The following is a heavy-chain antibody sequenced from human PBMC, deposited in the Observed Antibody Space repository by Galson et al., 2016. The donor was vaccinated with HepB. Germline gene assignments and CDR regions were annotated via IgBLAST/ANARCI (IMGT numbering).Heavy chain of an antibody. J-gene: IGHJ4*02. Sequence: SVKVSCKASGYIFTAHYMHWVRQAPGQGLEWMGIINPSRGSTSYTQKFHGRITMTSDSSTNTVYMELSSLTYEDTAVYFCARAASEIPRVISDSSGQGSLVIVSS. V-gene: IGHV1-46*01. CDR2: INPSRGST. CDR3: ARAASEIPRVISDS. CDR1: GYIFTAHY. D-gene: IGHD2-21*01.